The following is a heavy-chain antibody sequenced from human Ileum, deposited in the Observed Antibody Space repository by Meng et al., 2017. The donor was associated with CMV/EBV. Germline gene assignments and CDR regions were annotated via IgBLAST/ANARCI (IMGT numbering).Heavy chain of an antibody. CDR1: GFTFSNSG. Sequence: SGFTFSNSGMHWVRQSPGKGLEWVAVISYDGSNKYYADSVKGRFTISRDNSKNTLYLQMNSLRAEDTAVYYCARGRSSSFPGYFDYWGQGTLVTVSS. D-gene: IGHD6-6*01. J-gene: IGHJ4*02. V-gene: IGHV3-30*19. CDR3: ARGRSSSFPGYFDY. CDR2: ISYDGSNK.